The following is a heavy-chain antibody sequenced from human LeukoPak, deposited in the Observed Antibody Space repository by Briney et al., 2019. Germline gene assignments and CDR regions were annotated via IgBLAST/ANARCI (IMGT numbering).Heavy chain of an antibody. Sequence: GGSLRLSCAASGFTFSSYSMNWVRQAPGKGLEWVSSISSSSSYIYYADSVKGRFTISRDNAKNSLCLQMNSLRAEDTAVYYCARDRGASSGWYYWGQGTLVTVSS. D-gene: IGHD6-19*01. CDR2: ISSSSSYI. V-gene: IGHV3-21*01. CDR3: ARDRGASSGWYY. CDR1: GFTFSSYS. J-gene: IGHJ4*02.